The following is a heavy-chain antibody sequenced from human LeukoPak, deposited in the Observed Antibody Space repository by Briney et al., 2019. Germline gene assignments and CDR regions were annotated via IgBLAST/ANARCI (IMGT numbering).Heavy chain of an antibody. V-gene: IGHV3-23*01. CDR3: AKGHVWGSRKYYFDY. CDR1: GFTFSSFG. Sequence: GGTLRLSCAASGFTFSSFGMNWVRQAPGKGLEWVSAISGSGGRTFYADSVKGRFAISRDNSKSTVYLQMNSLRAEDTAVYYCAKGHVWGSRKYYFDYWGQGTLVIVSS. J-gene: IGHJ4*02. CDR2: ISGSGGRT. D-gene: IGHD3-16*01.